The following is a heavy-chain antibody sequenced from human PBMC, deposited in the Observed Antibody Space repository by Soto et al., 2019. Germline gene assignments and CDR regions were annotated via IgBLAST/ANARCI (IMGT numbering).Heavy chain of an antibody. Sequence: PSETLSLTCTVSGVSISSGDYYWSWIRQTPGKGLEWIGYIYYSESTYYNPSLKSRVTISGDTSKNQFSLKLTSVTAADTAVYYCARDRGAVAGQYFDFWGQGTLVTVSS. D-gene: IGHD6-19*01. J-gene: IGHJ4*02. CDR1: GVSISSGDYY. CDR2: IYYSEST. CDR3: ARDRGAVAGQYFDF. V-gene: IGHV4-30-4*01.